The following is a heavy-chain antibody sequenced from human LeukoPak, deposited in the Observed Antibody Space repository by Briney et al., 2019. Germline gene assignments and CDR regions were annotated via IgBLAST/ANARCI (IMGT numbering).Heavy chain of an antibody. V-gene: IGHV4-59*01. CDR2: IYYTGST. CDR3: ARVNGDYDYVWGSYRYLSFDP. Sequence: SETLSLTCTVSGGSISTYYWSWIRQPPGKGLEWIGYIYYTGSTSYNPSLKSRVTISVDTSKNQFSLKLSSVTAADTAVYYCARVNGDYDYVWGSYRYLSFDPWGQGTLVTVSS. J-gene: IGHJ5*02. CDR1: GGSISTYY. D-gene: IGHD3-16*02.